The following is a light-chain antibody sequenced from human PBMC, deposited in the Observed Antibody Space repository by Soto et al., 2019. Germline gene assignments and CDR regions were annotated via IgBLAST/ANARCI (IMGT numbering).Light chain of an antibody. CDR1: SSDVGGYNY. Sequence: QSVLTQPASVSGSPGQSITISCTGTSSDVGGYNYVSWYQQHPGKVPKLMIHEVSNRPSGVSNRFSGSKSGNPASMTISGLHAEDEADYYCSSYTSSSTWVFGGGTKLTVL. J-gene: IGLJ3*02. CDR2: EVS. V-gene: IGLV2-14*01. CDR3: SSYTSSSTWV.